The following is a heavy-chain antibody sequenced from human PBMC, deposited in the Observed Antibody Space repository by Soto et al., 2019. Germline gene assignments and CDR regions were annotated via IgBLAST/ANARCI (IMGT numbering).Heavy chain of an antibody. J-gene: IGHJ6*02. CDR2: IDWDDDK. V-gene: IGHV2-70*04. D-gene: IGHD1-26*01. Sequence: SGPTLVNPTQTLTLTCTFSGFSLSTSGMRVSWIRQPPGKALEWLARIDWDDDKFYSTTLKTRLTISKDTSKNQVVLTMTNMDPVDTATYYCARIGHMGGMDVWRQGTTVTVSS. CDR1: GFSLSTSGMR. CDR3: ARIGHMGGMDV.